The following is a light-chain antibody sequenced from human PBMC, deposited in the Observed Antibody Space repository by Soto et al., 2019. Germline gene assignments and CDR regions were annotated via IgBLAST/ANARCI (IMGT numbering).Light chain of an antibody. J-gene: IGLJ2*01. V-gene: IGLV1-44*01. CDR1: GSNIGTNT. CDR3: AAWDDSLQGVI. CDR2: NNN. Sequence: QAVVTQPPSASGTPGRWITISCSGSGSNIGTNTVNWYQHVPGTAPKLLIFNNNQRPSGVPVRFSGSKSRTSASLAINGLQSEDEADYYCAAWDDSLQGVIFGGGTKVTVL.